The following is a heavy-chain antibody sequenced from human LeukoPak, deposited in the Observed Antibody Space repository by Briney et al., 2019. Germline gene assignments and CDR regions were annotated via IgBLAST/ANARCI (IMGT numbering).Heavy chain of an antibody. J-gene: IGHJ4*02. CDR1: GFTFSNYA. CDR2: IPYDRSDT. CDR3: AKDRSWSWDY. D-gene: IGHD6-13*01. Sequence: GSLRLSCAASGFTFSNYAMHWVRQAPGRGLEWVAFIPYDRSDTYYADSVKGRFTISRDNSKNTLYLQMNSLRPEDSATYYCAKDRSWSWDYWGQGTLVTVSS. V-gene: IGHV3-30*02.